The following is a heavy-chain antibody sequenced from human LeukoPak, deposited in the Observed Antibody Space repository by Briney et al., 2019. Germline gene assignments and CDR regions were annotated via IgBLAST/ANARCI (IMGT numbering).Heavy chain of an antibody. V-gene: IGHV7-4-1*02. CDR3: ASISTVGEFDL. D-gene: IGHD4-23*01. J-gene: IGHJ4*02. CDR1: GYKFTSYA. Sequence: GASVKVSCKASGYKFTSYAINWVRQAPGQGLEWMGWINTNTGSPTFAQDFTGRFLFSLDTSVNTAFLQINSLKAEDTAVYFCASISTVGEFDLWGQGTLVTVSS. CDR2: INTNTGSP.